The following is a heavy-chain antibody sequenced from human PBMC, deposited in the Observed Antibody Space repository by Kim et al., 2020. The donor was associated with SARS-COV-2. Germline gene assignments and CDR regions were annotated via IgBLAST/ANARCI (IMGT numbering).Heavy chain of an antibody. CDR2: INHSGST. D-gene: IGHD5-18*01. Sequence: SETLSLTCAVYGGSFSGYYWSWIRQPPGKGLEWIGEINHSGSTNYNPSLKSRVTISVDTSKNQFSLKLSSVTAADTAVYYCARGRGYSYGPYYMDVWGKG. V-gene: IGHV4-34*01. CDR1: GGSFSGYY. J-gene: IGHJ6*03. CDR3: ARGRGYSYGPYYMDV.